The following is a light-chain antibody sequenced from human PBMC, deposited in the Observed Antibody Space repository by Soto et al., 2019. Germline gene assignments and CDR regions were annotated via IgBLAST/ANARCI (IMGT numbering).Light chain of an antibody. V-gene: IGKV1-5*03. J-gene: IGKJ4*01. CDR1: QTINRW. Sequence: DLQMTQSPSTLSASVGDRVTLTCRASQTINRWLAWYQQRPGKAPKLLIHKASTLEGGVPSRFSGSASVTEFTLTISSLQPDDLSTYYCLQYNSYPLTFGGGTKVELK. CDR3: LQYNSYPLT. CDR2: KAS.